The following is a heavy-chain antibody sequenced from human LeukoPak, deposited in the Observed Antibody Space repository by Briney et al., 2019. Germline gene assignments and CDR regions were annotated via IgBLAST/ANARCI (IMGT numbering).Heavy chain of an antibody. CDR1: GYSFSTYW. V-gene: IGHV5-51*01. Sequence: GESLKISCKGSGYSFSTYWIGWVRQMPGKGLEWMGIVYPGDSDTRYSPSFQGQVSFSADKSSSTAYLQWSSLKASDSAMYYCARGLATIDYWGQGTLATVSS. J-gene: IGHJ4*02. CDR2: VYPGDSDT. D-gene: IGHD5-12*01. CDR3: ARGLATIDY.